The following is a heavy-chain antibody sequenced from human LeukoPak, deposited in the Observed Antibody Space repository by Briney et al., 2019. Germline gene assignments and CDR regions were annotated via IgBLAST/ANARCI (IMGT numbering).Heavy chain of an antibody. J-gene: IGHJ6*02. D-gene: IGHD3-3*01. CDR2: ISFNGDIK. Sequence: PGGSLRLSCAASGLTFSSSAVHWVRQAPGKGLEWIAFISFNGDIKYYADSVTGRFSISRDNSKNMVYLQMNSLRAEDTALYYCARQSYDFWSRSMDVWGQGAMVTVSS. CDR1: GLTFSSSA. CDR3: ARQSYDFWSRSMDV. V-gene: IGHV3-30-3*01.